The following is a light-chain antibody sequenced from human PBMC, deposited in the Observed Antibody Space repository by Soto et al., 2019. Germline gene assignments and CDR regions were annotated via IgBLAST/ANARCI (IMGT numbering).Light chain of an antibody. Sequence: QSVLTQPASVSGSPGQSITLSCTGTNSDIGGPKYVSWYQQHPGKAPKLMIYEVTYRPSGVSDRFSGSKSGNTASLTVSGLQAEDEADYYCSSYTSSGTLYVFGTGTKVTVL. V-gene: IGLV2-14*01. CDR2: EVT. CDR1: NSDIGGPKY. CDR3: SSYTSSGTLYV. J-gene: IGLJ1*01.